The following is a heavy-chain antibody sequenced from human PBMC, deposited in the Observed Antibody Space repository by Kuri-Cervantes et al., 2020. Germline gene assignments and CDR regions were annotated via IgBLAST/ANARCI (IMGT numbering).Heavy chain of an antibody. CDR2: IKGDASEI. J-gene: IGHJ5*02. CDR3: ARSDWFDP. V-gene: IGHV3-74*01. CDR1: GFGFRNYW. Sequence: GGSLRLSCAASGFGFRNYWMHWVRQAPGKGLVWVSRIKGDASEIFYADSVKGRFTVSRDNAKNTLYLQMNSLRVEDTAVYHCARSDWFDPWGQGTLVTVSS.